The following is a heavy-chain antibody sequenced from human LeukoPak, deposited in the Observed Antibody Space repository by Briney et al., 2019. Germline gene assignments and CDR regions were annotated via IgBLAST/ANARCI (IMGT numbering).Heavy chain of an antibody. V-gene: IGHV4-59*01. D-gene: IGHD3-3*01. CDR2: IYYSGST. J-gene: IGHJ4*02. CDR1: GGSISSYY. Sequence: PSETLSLTCTVSGGSISSYYWSWIRQPPGKGLEWIGYIYYSGSTNYNPSLKSRVTISVDTSKNQFSLKLSSVTAADTAVYYCARDSGGFDFWSPFDYWGQGTLVTVSS. CDR3: ARDSGGFDFWSPFDY.